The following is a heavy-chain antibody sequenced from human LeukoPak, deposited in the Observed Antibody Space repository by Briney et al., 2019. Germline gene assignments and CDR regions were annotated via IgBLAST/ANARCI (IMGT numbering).Heavy chain of an antibody. J-gene: IGHJ4*02. V-gene: IGHV3-23*01. D-gene: IGHD3-22*01. CDR3: AKFRYHSNDNNYLDFNY. CDR2: ISGSGGHT. CDR1: GFTFSSYA. Sequence: PGGSLRLSCAASGFTFSSYAMGWVRQAPGQGPEWVSSISGSGGHTYFADSVKGRFTISRDNSKNTLDLQMNSLKVEDTAVYYCAKFRYHSNDNNYLDFNYWGQGTLVTVSS.